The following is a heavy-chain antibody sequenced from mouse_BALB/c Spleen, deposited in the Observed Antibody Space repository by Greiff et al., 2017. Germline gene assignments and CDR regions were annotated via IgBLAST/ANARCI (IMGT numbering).Heavy chain of an antibody. V-gene: IGHV7-3*02. Sequence: DVHLVESGGGLVQPGGSLRLSCATSGFTFTDYYMSWVRQPPGKALEWLGFIRNKANGYTTEYSASVKGRFTISRDNSQSILYLQMNTLRAEDSATYYCARVYEGFAYWGQGTLVTVSA. J-gene: IGHJ3*01. D-gene: IGHD2-3*01. CDR1: GFTFTDYY. CDR3: ARVYEGFAY. CDR2: IRNKANGYTT.